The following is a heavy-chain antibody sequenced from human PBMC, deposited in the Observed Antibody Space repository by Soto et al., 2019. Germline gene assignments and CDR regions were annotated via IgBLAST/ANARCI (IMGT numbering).Heavy chain of an antibody. Sequence: QVQLQESGPGLVKPSQTLSLTCTVSGGSISSGGYYWSWIRQHPGKGLEWIGYIYYSGSTYYNPSLTCRVTIXVXPXHNQFSLKLGSVTAADTAVYYCARSGYSYGPNPLLYWGQGTLVTVSS. D-gene: IGHD5-18*01. CDR3: ARSGYSYGPNPLLY. CDR1: GGSISSGGYY. J-gene: IGHJ4*02. CDR2: IYYSGST. V-gene: IGHV4-31*03.